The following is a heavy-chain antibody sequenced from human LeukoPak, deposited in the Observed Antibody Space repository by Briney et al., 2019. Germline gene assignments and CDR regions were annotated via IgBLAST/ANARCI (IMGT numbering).Heavy chain of an antibody. V-gene: IGHV3-23*01. CDR2: ISGSGGST. D-gene: IGHD1-26*01. CDR3: AKGSGSYYEVYFDY. CDR1: GFTFSSYA. J-gene: IGHJ4*02. Sequence: GGSLRPSCAASGFTFSSYAMSWVRQAPGKGLEWVSAISGSGGSTYYADSVKGRFTISRGNSKNTLYLQMNSLRAEDTAVYYCAKGSGSYYEVYFDYWGQGTLVTVSS.